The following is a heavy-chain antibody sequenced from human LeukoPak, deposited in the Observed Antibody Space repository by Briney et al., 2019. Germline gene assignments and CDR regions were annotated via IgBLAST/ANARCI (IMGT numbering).Heavy chain of an antibody. CDR1: GFTFSSYG. CDR3: AKERGRAVAGSPTDY. J-gene: IGHJ4*02. V-gene: IGHV3-33*06. Sequence: GGSLRLSCAASGFTFSSYGMHWVRQAPGKGLEWVAVIWYDGSNKNYADSVKGRFTISRDNSKNTLYLQMNSLRAEDTAVYYCAKERGRAVAGSPTDYWGQGTLVTVSS. D-gene: IGHD6-19*01. CDR2: IWYDGSNK.